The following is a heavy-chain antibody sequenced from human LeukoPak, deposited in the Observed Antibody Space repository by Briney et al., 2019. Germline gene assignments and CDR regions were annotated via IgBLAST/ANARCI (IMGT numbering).Heavy chain of an antibody. CDR2: IKGDGSDK. CDR1: GFTFSSSW. J-gene: IGHJ4*02. Sequence: PGGSLRLSCAASGFTFSSSWMTWVRQAPGTGLEWLANIKGDGSDKNYVDSVKGRFTISRDNAKNSLFLQMSSLRGEDTALYYCATEHWGPNSWGQGTLVTVSS. CDR3: ATEHWGPNS. V-gene: IGHV3-7*01. D-gene: IGHD3-16*01.